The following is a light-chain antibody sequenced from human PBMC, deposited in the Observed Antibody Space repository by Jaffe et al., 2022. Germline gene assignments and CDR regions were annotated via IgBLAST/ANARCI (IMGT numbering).Light chain of an antibody. J-gene: IGLJ2*01. CDR2: NDN. CDR1: SSNIGSNT. CDR3: AAWDDSLNGLV. V-gene: IGLV1-44*01. Sequence: QSVLTQPPSASGTPGQRVTISCSGSSSNIGSNTINWYQQLPGTAPKLLIYNDNQRPSGVTDRFSGSKSGTSASLAISGLQSEDEANYYCAAWDDSLNGLVFGGGTKLTVL.